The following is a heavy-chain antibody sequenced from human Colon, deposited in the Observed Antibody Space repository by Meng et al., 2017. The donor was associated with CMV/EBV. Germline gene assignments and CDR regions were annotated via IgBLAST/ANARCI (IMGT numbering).Heavy chain of an antibody. CDR1: GFTFTSYW. D-gene: IGHD3-22*01. V-gene: IGHV3-74*01. Sequence: GESLKISCAASGFTFTSYWMHWVRQAPGKGLVWVSRISSDGSSTTYADSVKGRFTISRDNAKNTLYLQMNSLRAEETAVYYCARRGDYDSRAFDIWGQGTVVTVSS. CDR3: ARRGDYDSRAFDI. J-gene: IGHJ3*02. CDR2: ISSDGSST.